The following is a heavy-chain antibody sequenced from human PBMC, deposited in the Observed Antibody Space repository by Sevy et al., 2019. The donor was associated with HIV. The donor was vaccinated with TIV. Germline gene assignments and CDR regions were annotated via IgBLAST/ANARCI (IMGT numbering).Heavy chain of an antibody. V-gene: IGHV3-33*01. CDR1: GFTFSSYG. CDR3: ARDDYGDSFRGGFDY. D-gene: IGHD4-17*01. Sequence: GGSLRLSCVASGFTFSSYGIHWVRQAPGKGLEWVALIWYDGSNKYYADSVKGRFTISRDNSKNTLYLQMNSLRAEDTAVYFCARDDYGDSFRGGFDYWGQGTLVTVSS. CDR2: IWYDGSNK. J-gene: IGHJ4*02.